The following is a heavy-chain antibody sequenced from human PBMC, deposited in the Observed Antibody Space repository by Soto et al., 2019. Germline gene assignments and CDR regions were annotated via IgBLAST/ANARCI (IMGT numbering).Heavy chain of an antibody. CDR3: ARGYSHLPGMDV. CDR2: IYYSGT. J-gene: IGHJ6*02. CDR1: GGSISSYY. V-gene: IGHV4-59*01. Sequence: PSETLSLTCSVSGGSISSYYWSWIRQPPGKGLEWIAYIYYSGTSYNPSLKSRVTISIDTSKNQFSLNLRSVTAADTAVYYCARGYSHLPGMDVWGQGTTVTVSS. D-gene: IGHD5-18*01.